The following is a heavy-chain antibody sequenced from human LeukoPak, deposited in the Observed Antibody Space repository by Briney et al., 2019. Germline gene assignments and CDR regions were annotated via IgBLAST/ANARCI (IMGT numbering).Heavy chain of an antibody. CDR2: IKQDGSEK. CDR1: GFTFSSYW. CDR3: ARETPTEAYYDDSSGIPDY. J-gene: IGHJ4*02. D-gene: IGHD3-22*01. V-gene: IGHV3-7*01. Sequence: GGSLRLSCAASGFTFSSYWMSWVRQAPGKGLECVANIKQDGSEKYYVDSVKGRFTISRDNAKNSLYLQMNSLRAEDTAVYYCARETPTEAYYDDSSGIPDYWGQGTLVTVSS.